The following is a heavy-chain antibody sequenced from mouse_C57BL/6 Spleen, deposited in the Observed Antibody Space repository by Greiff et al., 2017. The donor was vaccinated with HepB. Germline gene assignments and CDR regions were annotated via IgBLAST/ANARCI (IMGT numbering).Heavy chain of an antibody. CDR1: GYTFTDYE. V-gene: IGHV1-15*01. CDR2: IDPETGGT. Sequence: QVQLQQSGAELVRPGASVTLSCKASGYTFTDYEMHWVKQTPVHGLEWIGAIDPETGGTAYNQKFKGKAILTADKSSSTAYMELRSLTSEDSAVYYCTRDDYGSRAWYFDVWGTGTTVNVSS. D-gene: IGHD1-1*01. J-gene: IGHJ1*03. CDR3: TRDDYGSRAWYFDV.